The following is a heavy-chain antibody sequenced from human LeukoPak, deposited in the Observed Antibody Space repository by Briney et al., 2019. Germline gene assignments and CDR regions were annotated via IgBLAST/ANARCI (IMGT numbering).Heavy chain of an antibody. V-gene: IGHV4-59*01. CDR3: TRGAGWLIDY. CDR1: DDSISDYY. Sequence: SETLSLTCTVSDDSISDYYRGWIRQPPGKGLEWIGYIHNSGTSTYNLSPKSRVTISADTSKNQFSLKLNSMTTADTAVYYCTRGAGWLIDYWGQGTLVTVSS. J-gene: IGHJ4*02. D-gene: IGHD3-16*01. CDR2: IHNSGTS.